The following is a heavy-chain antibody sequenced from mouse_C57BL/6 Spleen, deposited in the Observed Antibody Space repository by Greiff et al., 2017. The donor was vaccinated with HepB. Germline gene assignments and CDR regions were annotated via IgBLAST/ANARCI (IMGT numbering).Heavy chain of an antibody. CDR3: ARAYSNYGGFAY. CDR2: IDPSDSYT. J-gene: IGHJ3*01. D-gene: IGHD2-5*01. Sequence: QVQLQQPGAELVKPGASVKLSCKASGYTFTSYWMQWVKQRPGQGLEWIGEIDPSDSYTNYNQQFKGKATLTVDTSSSTAYMQLSSLTSEDSAVYYCARAYSNYGGFAYWGQGTLVTVSA. CDR1: GYTFTSYW. V-gene: IGHV1-50*01.